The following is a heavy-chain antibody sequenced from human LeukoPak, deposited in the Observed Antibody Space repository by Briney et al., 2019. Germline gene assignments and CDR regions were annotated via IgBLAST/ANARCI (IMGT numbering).Heavy chain of an antibody. Sequence: GGSLRLSCAASGFTVSTNYMTWVRQAPGKGLEWVSIIYSGGSTYYADSVKGRFTISRDNSKNTLYLQMDSLRGEDTAVYYCAKDRGSSGFFDYWGQGTLVTVSS. V-gene: IGHV3-53*05. CDR3: AKDRGSSGFFDY. CDR1: GFTVSTNY. D-gene: IGHD3-22*01. J-gene: IGHJ4*02. CDR2: IYSGGST.